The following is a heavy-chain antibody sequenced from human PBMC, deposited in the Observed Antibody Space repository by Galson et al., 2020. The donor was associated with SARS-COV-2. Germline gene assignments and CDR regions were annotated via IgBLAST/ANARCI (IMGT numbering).Heavy chain of an antibody. CDR3: TATRAY. J-gene: IGHJ4*02. V-gene: IGHV3-74*01. Sequence: GESLKISCAASGFTFSNYWMHWVRQAPGKGLVWVSRLNSNGSSTGYADSVKGRFTISRDNAKNTLYLQMNSLRAEDTALYYCTATRAYWGQGTLVTVSS. CDR2: LNSNGSST. CDR1: GFTFSNYW. D-gene: IGHD1-26*01.